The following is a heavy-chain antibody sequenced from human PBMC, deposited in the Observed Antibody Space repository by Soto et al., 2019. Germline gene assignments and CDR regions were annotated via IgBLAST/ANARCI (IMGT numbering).Heavy chain of an antibody. CDR1: GYTFTSYG. Sequence: QVQLVQSGAEVKKPGASVKVSCKASGYTFTSYGISWVRQAPGQGLEWMGWISAYNGNTNYAQKLQGRVTMTTDTSXXTAYMELRSLRSDDTAVYYCARDAMTTVTTRWFDPWGQGTLVTVSS. D-gene: IGHD4-4*01. V-gene: IGHV1-18*01. J-gene: IGHJ5*02. CDR2: ISAYNGNT. CDR3: ARDAMTTVTTRWFDP.